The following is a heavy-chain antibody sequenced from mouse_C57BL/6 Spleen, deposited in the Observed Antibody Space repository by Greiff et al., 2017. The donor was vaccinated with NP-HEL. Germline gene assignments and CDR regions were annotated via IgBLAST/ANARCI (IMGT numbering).Heavy chain of an antibody. CDR1: GYTFTDYN. D-gene: IGHD2-4*01. V-gene: IGHV1-22*01. J-gene: IGHJ4*01. CDR3: ADGYYDYDDYAMDY. Sequence: EVQLQQSGPELVKPGASVKMSCKASGYTFTDYNMHWVKQSHGKSLEWIGYINPNNGGTSYNQKFKGKATLTVNKSSSTAYMEIRSLTSEDSAVYYCADGYYDYDDYAMDYWGQGTSVTVSS. CDR2: INPNNGGT.